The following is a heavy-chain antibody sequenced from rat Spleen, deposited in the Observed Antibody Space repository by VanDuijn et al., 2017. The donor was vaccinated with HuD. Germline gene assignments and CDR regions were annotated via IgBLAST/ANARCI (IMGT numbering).Heavy chain of an antibody. CDR3: TRGGYFRY. CDR1: GFAFSDHY. Sequence: EVQLMESNGGLVQPGRSTKLSCAASGFAFSDHYVAWVRQGPTKGLEWVATISISGGSTYYRDSVKGRFTISRDNAKSTLYLQMNSPTSEDTATYYCTRGGYFRYWGQGVMVTVSS. D-gene: IGHD2-5*01. J-gene: IGHJ2*01. CDR2: ISISGGST. V-gene: IGHV5-25*01.